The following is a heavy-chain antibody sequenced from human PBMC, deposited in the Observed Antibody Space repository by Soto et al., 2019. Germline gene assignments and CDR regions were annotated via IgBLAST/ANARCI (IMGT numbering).Heavy chain of an antibody. CDR1: GFTFSSCA. CDR2: IGGGGATT. V-gene: IGHV3-23*01. D-gene: IGHD3-10*01. J-gene: IGHJ4*02. CDR3: AKSSGLLSIPGRRHADY. Sequence: EVQLLESGGDLAQPGGSLRLSCAASGFTFSSCAMSWVRQAPGKGLEWVSGIGGGGATTYYADSVKGRFTISRDNSKNTLYLQMNSLRAEDTAVYYCAKSSGLLSIPGRRHADYWGQGTLVTVSP.